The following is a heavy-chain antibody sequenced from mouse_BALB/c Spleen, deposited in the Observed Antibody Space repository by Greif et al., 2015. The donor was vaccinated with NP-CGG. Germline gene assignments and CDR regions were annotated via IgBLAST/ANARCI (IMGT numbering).Heavy chain of an antibody. D-gene: IGHD2-14*01. Sequence: DVKLVESGGGLVKPGGSLKLSCAASGFTFSSYAMSWVRQSPEKRLEWVAEISSGGSYTYYPDTVTGRFTISRDNAKNTLYLEMSSLRSEDTAMYYCAREGYRYDVLYAMDYWGQGTSVTVSS. CDR1: GFTFSSYA. CDR2: ISSGGSYT. J-gene: IGHJ4*01. V-gene: IGHV5-9-4*01. CDR3: AREGYRYDVLYAMDY.